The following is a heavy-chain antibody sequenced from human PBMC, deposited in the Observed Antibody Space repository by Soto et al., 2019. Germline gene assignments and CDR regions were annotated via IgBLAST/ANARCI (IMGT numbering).Heavy chain of an antibody. CDR1: GFTFSDYY. CDR3: ARIYDGPWPPRAETHYGMDV. Sequence: QVQLVESGGGLVKPGGSLRLSCAASGFTFSDYYMTWIRQAPGKGLEWVSYISRSDNTIYYADSVKGRFTISRDNAKNSLYLKMNSLRAEATAVYYCARIYDGPWPPRAETHYGMDVWGQGTTVTVSS. V-gene: IGHV3-11*01. D-gene: IGHD3-10*01. J-gene: IGHJ6*02. CDR2: ISRSDNTI.